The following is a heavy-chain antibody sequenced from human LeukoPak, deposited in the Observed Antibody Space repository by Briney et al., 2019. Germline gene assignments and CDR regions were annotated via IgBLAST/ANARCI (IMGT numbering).Heavy chain of an antibody. D-gene: IGHD2-15*01. J-gene: IGHJ4*02. CDR3: AKFWTGVAATPAY. V-gene: IGHV3-21*01. CDR1: GFTFSTYN. Sequence: GGSLRLSCEASGFTFSTYNMNWVRQAPGKRLEWVSSITSSSSYVFYADSVKGRFTISRDNSKNTLYLQMNSLRTDDTAVYYCAKFWTGVAATPAYWGQGTLVTVSS. CDR2: ITSSSSYV.